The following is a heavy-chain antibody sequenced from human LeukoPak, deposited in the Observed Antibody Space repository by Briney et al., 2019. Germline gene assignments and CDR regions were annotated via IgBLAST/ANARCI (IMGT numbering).Heavy chain of an antibody. J-gene: IGHJ6*02. Sequence: PGGSLRLSCAASGFTFSSYSMTWVRQAPGKGLEWVSSISSSSSYIYYADSVKGRFTISRDNAQNSLYLQMSSLRAEDTAVYYCARVEDDYGDYYYGMDVWGQGTTVTVSS. V-gene: IGHV3-21*01. CDR1: GFTFSSYS. D-gene: IGHD4-17*01. CDR2: ISSSSSYI. CDR3: ARVEDDYGDYYYGMDV.